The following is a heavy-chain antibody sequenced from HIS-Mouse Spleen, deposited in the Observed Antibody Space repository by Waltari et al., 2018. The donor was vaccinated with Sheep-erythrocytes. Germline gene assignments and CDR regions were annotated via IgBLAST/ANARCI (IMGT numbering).Heavy chain of an antibody. D-gene: IGHD7-27*01. V-gene: IGHV4-39*02. Sequence: QLQLQESGPGLVKPSETLSLTCIVSGGSISSSSYYWGWIRQPPGKGREWIGSIYYSGSTYYNPSLKSRVTISVDTSKNQFSLKLSSVTAADTAVYYCARDTNWGGDAFDIWGQGTMVTVSS. J-gene: IGHJ3*02. CDR3: ARDTNWGGDAFDI. CDR2: IYYSGST. CDR1: GGSISSSSYY.